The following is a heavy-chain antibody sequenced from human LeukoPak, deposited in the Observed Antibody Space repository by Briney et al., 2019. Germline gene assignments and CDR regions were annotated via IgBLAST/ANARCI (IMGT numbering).Heavy chain of an antibody. D-gene: IGHD6-19*01. V-gene: IGHV4-34*01. CDR2: INHSGST. J-gene: IGHJ5*02. CDR3: ARHIYSSAAWFDP. Sequence: SETLSLTCAVYGGSFSGYYWSWIRQPPGKGLEWIGEINHSGSTNYNLSLKSRVTISVDTSKNQFSLKLSSVTAADTAVYYCARHIYSSAAWFDPWGQRTLVTVSS. CDR1: GGSFSGYY.